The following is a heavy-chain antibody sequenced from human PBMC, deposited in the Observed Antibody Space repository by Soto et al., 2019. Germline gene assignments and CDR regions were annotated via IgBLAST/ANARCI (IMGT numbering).Heavy chain of an antibody. CDR3: AKDHIFGVVIDAFDI. CDR1: GFTFSSYG. Sequence: GGSLRLSCAASGFTFSSYGMHWVRQAPGKGLEWVAVISYDGSNKYYADSVKGRFTISRDNSKNTLYLQMNSLRAEDTAVYYCAKDHIFGVVIDAFDIWGQGTMVTVSS. D-gene: IGHD3-3*01. CDR2: ISYDGSNK. J-gene: IGHJ3*02. V-gene: IGHV3-30*18.